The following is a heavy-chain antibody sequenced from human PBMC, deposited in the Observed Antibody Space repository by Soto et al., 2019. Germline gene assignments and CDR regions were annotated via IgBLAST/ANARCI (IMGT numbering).Heavy chain of an antibody. Sequence: GGSLRLSCAASGFIFSNFAMYWVRRAPGKGLEWLSSIRQSGDRSSYADSAKGRFTISRDNSKNTLYLQMNSLRLDDTAVYYCVTAVRTRLDNWGPGTLVTVSA. J-gene: IGHJ4*02. CDR3: VTAVRTRLDN. CDR1: GFIFSNFA. CDR2: IRQSGDRS. D-gene: IGHD3-10*01. V-gene: IGHV3-23*01.